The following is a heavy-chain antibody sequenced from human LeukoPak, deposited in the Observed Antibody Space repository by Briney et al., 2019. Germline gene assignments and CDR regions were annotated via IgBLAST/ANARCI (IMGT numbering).Heavy chain of an antibody. V-gene: IGHV4-4*02. CDR1: GGSISSSNW. Sequence: SETLSLTCAVSGGSISSSNWWSWVRQPPGKGLEWIGEIYHSGSTNYNPSLKSRVTISVDKSKNQFSLKLSSVTAADTAVYYCARGTYDSSGYPLGAFDIWGQGTMVTVSS. CDR2: IYHSGST. D-gene: IGHD3-22*01. J-gene: IGHJ3*02. CDR3: ARGTYDSSGYPLGAFDI.